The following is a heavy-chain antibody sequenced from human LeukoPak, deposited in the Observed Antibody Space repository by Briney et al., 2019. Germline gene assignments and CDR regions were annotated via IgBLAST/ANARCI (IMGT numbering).Heavy chain of an antibody. J-gene: IGHJ6*03. CDR3: ARAADYDPHDYYYYMDV. CDR2: ISSDASYK. Sequence: GGSLRLSCAASGFNLSNYAIHWVRQAPGKGLEWVAVISSDASYKYYADCVKGRFTISRDNSKNTLYLQMNSLRAEDTAVYYCARAADYDPHDYYYYMDVWGKGTTVTVSS. V-gene: IGHV3-30*04. CDR1: GFNLSNYA. D-gene: IGHD4-17*01.